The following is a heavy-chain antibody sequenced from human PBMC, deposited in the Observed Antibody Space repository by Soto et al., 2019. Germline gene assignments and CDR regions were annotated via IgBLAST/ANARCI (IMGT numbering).Heavy chain of an antibody. J-gene: IGHJ6*02. CDR3: ARGHYYYAMDV. CDR1: GGSVSSGVFS. CDR2: ISHGGSP. Sequence: SETLSLTCAVSGGSVSSGVFSWNWIRRPPGQGLEWIGYISHGGSPHYTPSLRSRVSISVDRSTNVISLNLTSMTPADTAVYFCARGHYYYAMDVWGQGTTVT. V-gene: IGHV4-30-2*01.